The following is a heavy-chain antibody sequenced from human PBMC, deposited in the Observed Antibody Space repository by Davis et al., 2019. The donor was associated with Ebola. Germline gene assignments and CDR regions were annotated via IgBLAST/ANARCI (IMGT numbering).Heavy chain of an antibody. J-gene: IGHJ2*01. V-gene: IGHV4-39*07. D-gene: IGHD3-22*01. CDR3: ARSVFYDSTGYYVHWYYDL. Sequence: MPSETLSLTCTVSGGSISSSSYYWGWIRQPPGKGLEWIGSIYYSGSTYYNPSLKSRVTISVDTSKNQFSLKLSSVTAADTAIYYCARSVFYDSTGYYVHWYYDLWGRGTLVTVSS. CDR2: IYYSGST. CDR1: GGSISSSSYY.